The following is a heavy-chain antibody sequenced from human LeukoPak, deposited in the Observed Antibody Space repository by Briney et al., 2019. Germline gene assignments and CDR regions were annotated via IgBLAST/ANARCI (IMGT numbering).Heavy chain of an antibody. D-gene: IGHD6-13*01. CDR3: ASSSSWYRLRVY. CDR1: GGSISSYY. CDR2: IYYSGST. J-gene: IGHJ4*02. V-gene: IGHV4-59*12. Sequence: SETLSLTCTVSGGSISSYYWSWIRQPPGKGLEWIGYIYYSGSTYYNPSLRSRVTISVDTSKNQFSLKLSSVTAADTAVYYCASSSSWYRLRVYWGQGTLVTVSS.